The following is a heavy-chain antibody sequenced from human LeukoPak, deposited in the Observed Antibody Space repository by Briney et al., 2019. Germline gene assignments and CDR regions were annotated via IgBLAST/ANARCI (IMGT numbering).Heavy chain of an antibody. J-gene: IGHJ3*02. CDR3: ARDIGESHKNHAFDI. CDR1: GGSISSGSYY. CDR2: INHSGST. Sequence: SETLSLTCTVSGGSISSGSYYWSWIRQPPGKGLEWIEEINHSGSTNYNPSLKSRVTISVDTSKNQFSLKLSSVTAADTAVYYCARDIGESHKNHAFDIWGQGTMVTVSS. V-gene: IGHV4-39*07. D-gene: IGHD3-10*01.